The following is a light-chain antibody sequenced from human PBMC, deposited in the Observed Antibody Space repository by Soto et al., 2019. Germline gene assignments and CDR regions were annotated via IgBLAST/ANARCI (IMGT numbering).Light chain of an antibody. V-gene: IGLV2-14*01. CDR3: SSYTSINTWV. CDR1: SSDVGGYNY. CDR2: EVS. Sequence: QSALTQPASVSGFPGQSITISCTGTSSDVGGYNYVSWYQQHPGKAPKLLISEVSNRPSGVSNRSSGSKSGNTVSLTISGHQAEDEADYYCSSYTSINTWVFGGGTKLTVL. J-gene: IGLJ3*02.